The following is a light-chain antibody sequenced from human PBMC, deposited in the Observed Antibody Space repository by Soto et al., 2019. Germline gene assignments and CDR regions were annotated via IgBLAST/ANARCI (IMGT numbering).Light chain of an antibody. CDR1: SSNIGAGYD. CDR3: QSCDSNLTGYV. V-gene: IGLV1-40*01. CDR2: GNS. J-gene: IGLJ1*01. Sequence: QSVLTQPPSVSGAPGQRVTISCTGSSSNIGAGYDVHWYQQLPGTAPKLLIYGNSNRPSGVPDRFSGSKSGTSASLAITRLQAEDEAVYYCQSCDSNLTGYVSGTGTKVTVL.